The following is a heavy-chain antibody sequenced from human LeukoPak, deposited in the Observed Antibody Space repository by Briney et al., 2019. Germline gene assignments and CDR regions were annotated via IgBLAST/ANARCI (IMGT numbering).Heavy chain of an antibody. CDR2: IIPIFGTA. J-gene: IGHJ6*03. CDR1: GGTFSSYA. CDR3: ARAYIDCSSTSCFSRRYYYYYMDV. D-gene: IGHD2-2*01. Sequence: PGASVKVSCKASGGTFSSYAISWVRQAPGQGLEWMGGIIPIFGTANYAQKFQGRVTITTDESTSTAYMELSSLRSEDTAVYYCARAYIDCSSTSCFSRRYYYYYMDVWGKGTTVTVSS. V-gene: IGHV1-69*05.